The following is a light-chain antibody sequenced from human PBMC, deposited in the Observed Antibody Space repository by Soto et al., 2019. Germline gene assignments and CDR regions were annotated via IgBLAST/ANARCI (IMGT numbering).Light chain of an antibody. CDR2: EVS. V-gene: IGLV2-14*03. Sequence: QSVLTQPASVSVSPGQSITISCTGTSSDVGAYDYVSWYQQHPDKAPKLMIYEVSHRPSGVSNRFYGSKSVNTATLTISGLQAEDEADYYCSSYTSSSTRVFGTGTKVTVL. J-gene: IGLJ1*01. CDR1: SSDVGAYDY. CDR3: SSYTSSSTRV.